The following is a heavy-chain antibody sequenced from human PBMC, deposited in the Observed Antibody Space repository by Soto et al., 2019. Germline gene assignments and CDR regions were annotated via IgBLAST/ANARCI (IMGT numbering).Heavy chain of an antibody. Sequence: QITLKESGPTLVKPTQTLTLTCTFSGFSLSTSGVGVGWIRQPPGKALEWLALIYWDDDKRYSPSLKSRLTITKDTSKNQVVLTMTNMDPVDTATYYCAHRRVGLAAAGFDYWGQGTLVTVSS. V-gene: IGHV2-5*02. J-gene: IGHJ4*02. CDR3: AHRRVGLAAAGFDY. CDR2: IYWDDDK. CDR1: GFSLSTSGVG. D-gene: IGHD6-13*01.